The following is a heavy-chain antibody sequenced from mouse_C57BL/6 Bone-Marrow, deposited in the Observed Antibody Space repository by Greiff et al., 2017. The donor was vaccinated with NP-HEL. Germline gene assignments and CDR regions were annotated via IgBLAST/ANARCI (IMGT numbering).Heavy chain of an antibody. CDR3: ATAQATRYFDY. V-gene: IGHV14-2*01. CDR2: IDPEDGET. D-gene: IGHD3-2*02. CDR1: GFNIKDYY. Sequence: EVQRVESGAELVKPGASVKLSCTASGFNIKDYYMHWVKQRTEQGLEWIGRIDPEDGETKYAPKFQGKATITADTSSNTAYLQLSSLTSEDTAVYYCATAQATRYFDYWGQGTTLTVSS. J-gene: IGHJ2*01.